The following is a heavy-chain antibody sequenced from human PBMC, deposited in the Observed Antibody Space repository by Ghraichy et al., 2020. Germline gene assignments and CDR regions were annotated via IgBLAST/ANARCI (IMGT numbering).Heavy chain of an antibody. Sequence: GGSLRLSCAASGFTFSSYSMNWVRQAPGKGLEWVSSISSSSSYIYYADSVKGRFTISRDNAKNSLYLQMNSLRAEDTAVYYCARDVDYGDYEARLLVDYWGQGTLVTVSS. D-gene: IGHD4-17*01. CDR2: ISSSSSYI. V-gene: IGHV3-21*01. CDR3: ARDVDYGDYEARLLVDY. CDR1: GFTFSSYS. J-gene: IGHJ4*02.